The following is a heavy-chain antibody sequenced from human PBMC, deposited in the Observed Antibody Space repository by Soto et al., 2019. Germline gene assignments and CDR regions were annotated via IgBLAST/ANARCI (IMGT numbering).Heavy chain of an antibody. Sequence: GGSLRLSCAASGFTFSNAWMSWVRQAPGKGLEWVGRIKSKTDGGTTDYAAPGKGRFTISRDDSKNTLYLQMNSLKTEDTAVYYCTTVHYYGSGSYSRGGYYFDYWGQGTLVTVSS. D-gene: IGHD3-10*01. CDR1: GFTFSNAW. V-gene: IGHV3-15*01. J-gene: IGHJ4*02. CDR3: TTVHYYGSGSYSRGGYYFDY. CDR2: IKSKTDGGTT.